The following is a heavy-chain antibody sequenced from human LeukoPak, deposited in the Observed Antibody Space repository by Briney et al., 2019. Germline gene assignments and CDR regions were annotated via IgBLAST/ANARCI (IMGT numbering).Heavy chain of an antibody. D-gene: IGHD3-22*01. CDR3: ARDYYDSSGYSYPDWFDP. Sequence: GRSLRLSCAASGFTFSSYGMHWVRQAPGKGLEWVAVICYDGSNKYYADSVKGRFTISRDNSKNTLYLQMNSLRAEDTAVYYCARDYYDSSGYSYPDWFDPWGQGTLVTVSS. CDR2: ICYDGSNK. CDR1: GFTFSSYG. V-gene: IGHV3-33*01. J-gene: IGHJ5*02.